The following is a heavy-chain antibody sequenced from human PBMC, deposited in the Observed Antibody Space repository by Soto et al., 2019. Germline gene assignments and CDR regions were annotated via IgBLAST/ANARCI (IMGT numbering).Heavy chain of an antibody. D-gene: IGHD2-21*02. J-gene: IGHJ4*02. CDR1: GGSISSGAYS. CDR3: ASLAYCGGDCYSPSFDY. Sequence: PSETLSLTCAASGGSISSGAYSWSWIRQPPGKGLEWIGYIYHSGSTYYNPSLKSRVTISVDRSKNQFSLNLSSVTAADTAVYYCASLAYCGGDCYSPSFDYWGQGTLVTVSS. CDR2: IYHSGST. V-gene: IGHV4-30-2*01.